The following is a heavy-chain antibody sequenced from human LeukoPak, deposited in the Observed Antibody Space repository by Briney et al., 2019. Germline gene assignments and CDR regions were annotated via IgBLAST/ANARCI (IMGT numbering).Heavy chain of an antibody. CDR3: ARVSRRYFDY. CDR1: GFIFSSYS. V-gene: IGHV3-48*01. D-gene: IGHD1-14*01. Sequence: GGSLRLSCAASGFIFSSYSMNWVRQAPGKGLEWVSYISSSSSSIYYADAVKGRFTISRDNAKNSLYLQMNSLRAEDTAVYYCARVSRRYFDYWGKGTLVTVSS. J-gene: IGHJ4*02. CDR2: ISSSSSSI.